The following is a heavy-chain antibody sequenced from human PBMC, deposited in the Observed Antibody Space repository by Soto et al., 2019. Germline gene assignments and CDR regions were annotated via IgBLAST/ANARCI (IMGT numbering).Heavy chain of an antibody. J-gene: IGHJ6*02. Sequence: GSLRLSCAASGLDFSSEVMCWVRQAPGKGLEWVSSISGSGRTIYHADSMRGRFAISRDNSKNSLYLQLNNLRVDDTAVYYCAKVGPSYYYGMDVWGQGTTVTVSS. V-gene: IGHV3-23*01. D-gene: IGHD1-26*01. CDR2: ISGSGRTI. CDR1: GLDFSSEV. CDR3: AKVGPSYYYGMDV.